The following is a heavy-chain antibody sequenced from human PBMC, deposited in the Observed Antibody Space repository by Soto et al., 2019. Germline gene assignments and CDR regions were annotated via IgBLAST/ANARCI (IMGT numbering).Heavy chain of an antibody. J-gene: IGHJ3*02. D-gene: IGHD3-10*01. CDR1: GGSFIGYY. CDR2: INHSGST. Sequence: SETLSLTCAVYGGSFIGYYWSWIRQPPGKGLEWIGEINHSGSTNYNPSLKSRVTISVDTSKNQFSLKLSSVTAADTAVYYCARVWGGAFDIWGQGTMVTVS. V-gene: IGHV4-34*01. CDR3: ARVWGGAFDI.